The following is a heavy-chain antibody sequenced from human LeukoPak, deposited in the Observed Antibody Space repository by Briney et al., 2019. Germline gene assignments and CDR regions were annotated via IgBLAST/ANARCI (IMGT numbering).Heavy chain of an antibody. V-gene: IGHV1-24*01. CDR1: GYTLTELS. D-gene: IGHD2-15*01. J-gene: IGHJ6*03. CDR2: FDPEDGET. CDR3: ARDLGYCSGGSCYGPNYYYYMDV. Sequence: ASVKVSCKVSGYTLTELSMHWVRQAPGKGLEWMGGFDPEDGETIYAQKFQGRVTMTEDTSTDTAYMELSSLRSEDTAVYYCARDLGYCSGGSCYGPNYYYYMDVWGKGTTVTISS.